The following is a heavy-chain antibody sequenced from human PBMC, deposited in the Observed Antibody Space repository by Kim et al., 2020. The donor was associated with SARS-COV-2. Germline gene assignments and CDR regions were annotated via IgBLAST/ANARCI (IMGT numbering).Heavy chain of an antibody. J-gene: IGHJ4*02. CDR3: AKGVINSGFDY. CDR2: ISWDGTRT. D-gene: IGHD1-26*01. V-gene: IGHV3-23*01. CDR1: GFTFSTSP. Sequence: GGSLRLSCVASGFTFSTSPMGWVRQALGKGLEWVSRISWDGTRTYYADSVKGRVTMSSDKSKNMLYLHMNSLRVEDTAVYYCAKGVINSGFDYWGQGTQV.